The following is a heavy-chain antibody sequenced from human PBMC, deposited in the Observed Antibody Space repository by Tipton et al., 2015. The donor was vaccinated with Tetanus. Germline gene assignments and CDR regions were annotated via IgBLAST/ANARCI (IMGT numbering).Heavy chain of an antibody. D-gene: IGHD5/OR15-5a*01. J-gene: IGHJ4*02. CDR3: ARLREIVSRSGWAFDY. CDR1: GITISRSW. V-gene: IGHV3-7*01. CDR2: INPDGSHK. Sequence: SLRLSCAASGITISRSWMIWVRQAPGKGLEFVAKINPDGSHKDYVDSVTGRFSISRDNAKNSLFLQMNSLRAEDTAVYYCARLREIVSRSGWAFDYWGQGSLVIVSS.